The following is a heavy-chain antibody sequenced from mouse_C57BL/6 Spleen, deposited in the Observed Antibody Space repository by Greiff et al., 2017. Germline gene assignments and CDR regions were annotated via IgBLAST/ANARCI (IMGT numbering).Heavy chain of an antibody. CDR2: ISSGGSYT. Sequence: EVKLVESGGDLVKPGGSLKLSCAASGFTFSSYGMSWVRQTPDKRLEWVATISSGGSYTYYPDSVKGRFTISRDNAKNTLYLQLSSLKSEDTAMYYCGRHESARYFDVWGTGTTVTVSS. J-gene: IGHJ1*03. CDR1: GFTFSSYG. D-gene: IGHD6-1*01. CDR3: GRHESARYFDV. V-gene: IGHV5-6*01.